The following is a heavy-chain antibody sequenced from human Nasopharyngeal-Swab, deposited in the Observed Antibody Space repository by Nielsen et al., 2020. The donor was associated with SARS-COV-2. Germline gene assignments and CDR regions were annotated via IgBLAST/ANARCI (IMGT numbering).Heavy chain of an antibody. CDR1: GYTFTGFY. Sequence: ASVRVSSKDSGYTFTGFYIQGVRQAPGQGLEWMGRINPNSGATKSAQRFQGRVTMTSDTSISTAYMDLSSLTSDDTALYYCAREHPTTRASDYWGQGTLVTVSS. V-gene: IGHV1-2*06. J-gene: IGHJ4*02. CDR3: AREHPTTRASDY. CDR2: INPNSGAT. D-gene: IGHD4-11*01.